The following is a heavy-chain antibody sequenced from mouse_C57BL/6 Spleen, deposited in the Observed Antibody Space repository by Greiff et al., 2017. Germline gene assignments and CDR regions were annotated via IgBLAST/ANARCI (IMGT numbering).Heavy chain of an antibody. D-gene: IGHD1-1*01. CDR1: GYAFSSYW. V-gene: IGHV1-80*01. CDR2: IYPVDGDT. J-gene: IGHJ1*03. CDR3: ARFGPNCGSRYWYYDV. Sequence: QVQLQQSGAELVKPGASVKISCKASGYAFSSYWSNWVKQRPGKGLEGIGQIYPVDGDTNYNGKFKGKAKLTADKSSSTAYVQLSILTTEDSAVYFGARFGPNCGSRYWYYDVWGTGTTVTVSS.